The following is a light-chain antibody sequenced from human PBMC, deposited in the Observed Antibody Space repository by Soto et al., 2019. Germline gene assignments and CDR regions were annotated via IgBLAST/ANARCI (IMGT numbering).Light chain of an antibody. Sequence: QSALTQPPSAPGSPGQSVAISCTGTSSDVGGYNYVSWYQQHPGKAPKLMIYEVNKRPSGVPDRFSGSKSGNTASLTVSGLQAEDEADYYCSSDAGSSNVFGTGTKLTVL. CDR2: EVN. V-gene: IGLV2-8*01. CDR3: SSDAGSSNV. CDR1: SSDVGGYNY. J-gene: IGLJ1*01.